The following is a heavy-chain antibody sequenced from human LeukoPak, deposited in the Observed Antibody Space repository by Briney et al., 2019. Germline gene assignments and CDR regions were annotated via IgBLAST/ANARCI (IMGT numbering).Heavy chain of an antibody. Sequence: GGSLRLSCAASGFTFSSYAMSWVRQAPGKGLEWVAFIRYDGSSKYYADSVKGRFTISRDNSKNTLYLQMNSLRAEDTAVYYCAREPYSSGWYDSWGQGTLVTVSS. CDR3: AREPYSSGWYDS. CDR2: IRYDGSSK. D-gene: IGHD6-19*01. J-gene: IGHJ4*02. V-gene: IGHV3-30*02. CDR1: GFTFSSYA.